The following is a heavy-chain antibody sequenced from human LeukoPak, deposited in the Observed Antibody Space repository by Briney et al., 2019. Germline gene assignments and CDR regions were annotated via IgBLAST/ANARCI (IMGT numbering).Heavy chain of an antibody. CDR1: GGTFSSYA. CDR3: ASLGYCSGGSCHPYYYGMDV. J-gene: IGHJ6*02. D-gene: IGHD2-15*01. V-gene: IGHV1-69*13. Sequence: ASVKVSCKASGGTFSSYAISWVRQAPGQGLGWMGGIIPIFGTANYAQKFQGRVTITADESTSTAYMELSSLRSEDTAVYYCASLGYCSGGSCHPYYYGMDVWGQGTTVTVSS. CDR2: IIPIFGTA.